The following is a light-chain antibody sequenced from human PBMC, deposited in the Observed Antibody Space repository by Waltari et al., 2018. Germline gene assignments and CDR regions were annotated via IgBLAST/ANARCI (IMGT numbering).Light chain of an antibody. CDR2: AAS. CDR3: QQSYSTPYT. CDR1: QSISSY. J-gene: IGKJ2*01. V-gene: IGKV1-39*01. Sequence: DIQMTQSPSSLSASVGDRVTITCRASQSISSYFNWYQHKPGKAPKPLIYAASSLQSGVPSRFSGSGSGTDFTLTISSLQPEDFATYYCQQSYSTPYTFGQGTKLEIK.